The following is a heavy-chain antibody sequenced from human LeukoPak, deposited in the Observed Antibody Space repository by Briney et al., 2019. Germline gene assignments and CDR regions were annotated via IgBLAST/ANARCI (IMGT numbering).Heavy chain of an antibody. CDR2: IYWDDDK. J-gene: IGHJ4*02. CDR1: GFSLFTSGVG. D-gene: IGHD3-3*01. CDR3: AHRYYDFWSGYYFDY. V-gene: IGHV2-5*02. Sequence: SGPTLVKPTQTLTLTCTFSGFSLFTSGVGVGWIRQPPGKALEWLALIYWDDDKRYSPSLKSRLTITKDTSKNQVVLTMTNMDPVDTATYYCAHRYYDFWSGYYFDYWGQGTLVTVSS.